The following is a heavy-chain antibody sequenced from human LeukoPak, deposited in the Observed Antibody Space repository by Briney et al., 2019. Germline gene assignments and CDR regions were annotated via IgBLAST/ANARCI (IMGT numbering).Heavy chain of an antibody. CDR1: GGSFSGFY. D-gene: IGHD3-22*01. J-gene: IGHJ4*02. CDR2: INHSGST. CDR3: ARGSPDSYYDSSGFYYFDY. Sequence: SETLSLTCAVYGGSFSGFYWSWIRQPPGKGLEWIEEINHSGSTNYSPSLKSRLTISVDTSKNQFSLKLSSVTAADTAVYYCARGSPDSYYDSSGFYYFDYWGQGTLVTVSS. V-gene: IGHV4-34*01.